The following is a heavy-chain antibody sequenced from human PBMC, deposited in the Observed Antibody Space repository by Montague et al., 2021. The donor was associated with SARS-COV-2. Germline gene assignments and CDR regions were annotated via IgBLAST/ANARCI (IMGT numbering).Heavy chain of an antibody. Sequence: SLRLSCAASGVTFSNDDMHWVRQAPGKGLEWVAVISFAGNNEYYADSVKGRFTISRDNSKNTLFLQMSSLRPEDTAVYYCADLYSDSSGSFAYWGQGTPVTVSS. D-gene: IGHD3-22*01. CDR2: ISFAGNNE. J-gene: IGHJ4*02. CDR3: ADLYSDSSGSFAY. V-gene: IGHV3-30*03. CDR1: GVTFSNDD.